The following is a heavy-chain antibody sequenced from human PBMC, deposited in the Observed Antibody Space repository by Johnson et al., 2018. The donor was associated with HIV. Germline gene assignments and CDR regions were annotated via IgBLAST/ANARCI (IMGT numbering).Heavy chain of an antibody. CDR3: VRGGTAYRDRVSAFDI. Sequence: QVQLVESGGGLVKPGGSLRLSCAASGFTFSDYYMSWFRQAPGTGLEWVSYISSSGSTIYYADSVKGRFTISRDNGMNSLYLQMNSLRAEDTAVYYCVRGGTAYRDRVSAFDIWGQGTMVTVSS. V-gene: IGHV3-11*04. CDR1: GFTFSDYY. D-gene: IGHD3-16*01. J-gene: IGHJ3*02. CDR2: ISSSGSTI.